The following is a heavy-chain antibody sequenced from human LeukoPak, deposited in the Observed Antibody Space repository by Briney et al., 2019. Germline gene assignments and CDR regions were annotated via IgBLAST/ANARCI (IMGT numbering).Heavy chain of an antibody. D-gene: IGHD6-13*01. Sequence: ASVKLSCTTSGYTFINYGISWVRQAPGLGLEWMGWISAYNGNTNYAQKVQGRVTMTTDTSTSTAYMELRSLRFDDTAVYYCARDQSVRLLQTSSTYFKHVFAIWGQGSMVTVSS. V-gene: IGHV1-18*01. CDR1: GYTFINYG. J-gene: IGHJ3*02. CDR2: ISAYNGNT. CDR3: ARDQSVRLLQTSSTYFKHVFAI.